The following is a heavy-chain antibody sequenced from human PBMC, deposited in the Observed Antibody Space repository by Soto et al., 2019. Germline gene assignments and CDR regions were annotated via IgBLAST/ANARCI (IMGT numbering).Heavy chain of an antibody. V-gene: IGHV3-23*01. CDR3: AKGRGSGWSFDY. CDR1: GFTFSTYA. Sequence: EVQLLESGGGLVQPGGSLRLSCAASGFTFSTYAMNWVRQAPGKGLEWVSGISGSGDSTYYADSVKGRFTVSRDNSKNTLYLQMSSLRAEDTAVFYCAKGRGSGWSFDYWGQGTLVTVSS. CDR2: ISGSGDST. D-gene: IGHD6-19*01. J-gene: IGHJ4*02.